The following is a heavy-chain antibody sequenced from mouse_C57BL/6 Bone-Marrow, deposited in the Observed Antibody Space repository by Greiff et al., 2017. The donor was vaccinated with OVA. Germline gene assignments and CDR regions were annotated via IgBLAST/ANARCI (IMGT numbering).Heavy chain of an antibody. J-gene: IGHJ1*03. CDR2: IWSDGST. Sequence: SGFSLTSYGVHWVRQPPGKGLEWLVVIWSDGSTTYNSALKSRLSISKDNSKSQVFLKMNSLQTDDTAMYYCARHPLGRGGYWYFDVWGTGTTVTVSS. CDR1: GFSLTSYG. CDR3: ARHPLGRGGYWYFDV. D-gene: IGHD4-1*01. V-gene: IGHV2-6-1*01.